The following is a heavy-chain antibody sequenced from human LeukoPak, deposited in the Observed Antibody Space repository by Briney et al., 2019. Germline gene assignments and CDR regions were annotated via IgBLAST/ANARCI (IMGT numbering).Heavy chain of an antibody. CDR2: IYYSGNT. Sequence: SETLSLTCTVSGGSISSTSYYWGWIRQPPGKGLEWIGNIYYSGNTYYNPSLKSRVTISVDTSKNQFSLKLSSVTAADTAVYYCATSSGNYYYWGQGTLVTVSS. J-gene: IGHJ4*02. CDR3: ATSSGNYYY. CDR1: GGSISSTSYY. V-gene: IGHV4-39*07. D-gene: IGHD1-26*01.